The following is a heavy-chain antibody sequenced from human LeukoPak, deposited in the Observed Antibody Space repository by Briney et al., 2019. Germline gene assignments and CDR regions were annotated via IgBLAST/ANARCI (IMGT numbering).Heavy chain of an antibody. CDR2: IYYSGST. CDR3: ASLDSSGYYFLDY. D-gene: IGHD3-22*01. J-gene: IGHJ4*02. V-gene: IGHV4-30-4*08. CDR1: GGSISSGDYY. Sequence: ESSETLSLTCTVSGGSISSGDYYWSWIRQPPGKGLEWIGYIYYSGSTYYNPSLKSRVTISVGTSKNQFSLKLSSVTAADTAVYYCASLDSSGYYFLDYWGQGTLVTVSS.